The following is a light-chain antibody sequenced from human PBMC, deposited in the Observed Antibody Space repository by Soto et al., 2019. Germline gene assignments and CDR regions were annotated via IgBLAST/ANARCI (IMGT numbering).Light chain of an antibody. Sequence: DIPMTQSPSSLSASVGDTVTITCRASQRIGSHLNWYQQKPGKAPKFLIYSASSLQGGVPSRFSGSGSGTDFTLTINSLQLEDLATYYCQQSYSSAVTFGQGTRLEIK. CDR2: SAS. V-gene: IGKV1-39*01. CDR3: QQSYSSAVT. J-gene: IGKJ5*01. CDR1: QRIGSH.